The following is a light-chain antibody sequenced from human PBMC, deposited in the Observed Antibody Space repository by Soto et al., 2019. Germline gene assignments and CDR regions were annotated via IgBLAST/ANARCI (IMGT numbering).Light chain of an antibody. CDR1: SSDIGGYNYNY. CDR3: SLYSPSHVF. Sequence: QSALTQPPSASGSPGQSVTISCTGTSSDIGGYNYNYVSWYQQHPGKAPKLMIYEVNQRPSGVPDRFAGSKSGNTASRTVSGLRADDEAEYYCSLYSPSHVFFGGGTKLTVL. CDR2: EVN. J-gene: IGLJ2*01. V-gene: IGLV2-8*01.